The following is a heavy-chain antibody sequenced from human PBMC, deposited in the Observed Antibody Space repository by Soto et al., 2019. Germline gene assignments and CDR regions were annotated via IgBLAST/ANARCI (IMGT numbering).Heavy chain of an antibody. D-gene: IGHD6-13*01. CDR3: ARSELAAAGLYLFDP. CDR1: GGSISSYY. CDR2: IYSSGST. Sequence: QVQLQESGPGLVKPSETLSLTCTVSGGSISSYYWSWIRQPPGKGLEWIGYIYSSGSTNYNPSLKSRFTISVDTSKKQFSLKLSSVTAADTAVYYCARSELAAAGLYLFDPWGQGTLVTVSS. V-gene: IGHV4-59*01. J-gene: IGHJ5*02.